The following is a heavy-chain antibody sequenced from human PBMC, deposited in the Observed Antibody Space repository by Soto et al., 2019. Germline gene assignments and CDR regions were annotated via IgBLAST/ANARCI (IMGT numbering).Heavy chain of an antibody. Sequence: HGESLKISCKGSGYSFTSYWISWVRQMPGKGLEWMGRIASSDSYTNYSPSFQGHVTISADKSISTAYLQWSSLRASDTAMYYCARQYCSSTSCYLGMDVWGQGTTVTVSS. J-gene: IGHJ6*02. CDR2: IASSDSYT. V-gene: IGHV5-10-1*01. D-gene: IGHD2-2*01. CDR3: ARQYCSSTSCYLGMDV. CDR1: GYSFTSYW.